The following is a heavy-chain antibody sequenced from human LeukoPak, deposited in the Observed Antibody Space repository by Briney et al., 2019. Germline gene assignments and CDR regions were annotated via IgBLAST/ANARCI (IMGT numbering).Heavy chain of an antibody. CDR2: IYHSGST. Sequence: PSETLSLTCAVSGYSISSGDYWAWIRQPPGKGLEWIGSIYHSGSTHYNPSLKSRVTISVDPSTNQFSLKLSSVTAADTAVYYCARNTTEVVTAKWFDPWGQGTLVTVSS. V-gene: IGHV4-38-2*01. J-gene: IGHJ5*02. CDR1: GYSISSGDY. CDR3: ARNTTEVVTAKWFDP. D-gene: IGHD2-21*02.